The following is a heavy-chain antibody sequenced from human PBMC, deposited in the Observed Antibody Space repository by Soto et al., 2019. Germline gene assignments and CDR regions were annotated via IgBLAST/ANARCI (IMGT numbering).Heavy chain of an antibody. D-gene: IGHD2-15*01. CDR2: ISSSSSYI. J-gene: IGHJ4*02. CDR3: TRVGARYCSGATCPMAY. V-gene: IGHV3-21*04. Sequence: GAPRLSCAASGFSFSSYSMNWVRQAPGKGLEWVSSISSSSSYIYYADSVKGRFTISRDNAKNSLYLQMNSLRAEDTAVDYCTRVGARYCSGATCPMAYWGQGALVTVSS. CDR1: GFSFSSYS.